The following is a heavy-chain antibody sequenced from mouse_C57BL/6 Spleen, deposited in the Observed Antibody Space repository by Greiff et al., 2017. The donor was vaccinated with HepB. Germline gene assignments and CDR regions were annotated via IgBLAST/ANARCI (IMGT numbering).Heavy chain of an antibody. V-gene: IGHV5-17*01. J-gene: IGHJ2*01. Sequence: EVMLVESGGGLVKPGGSLKLSCAASGFTFSDYGMHWVRQAPEKGLEWVAYISSGSSTIYYADTVNGRFTISRDNAKNTLFLQMTSLRSEDTAMYYCAREETAGYYFDYWGQGTTLTVSS. CDR1: GFTFSDYG. CDR2: ISSGSSTI. CDR3: AREETAGYYFDY.